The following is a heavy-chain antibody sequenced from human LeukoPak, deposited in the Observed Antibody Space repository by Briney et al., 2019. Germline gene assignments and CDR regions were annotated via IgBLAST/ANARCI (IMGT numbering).Heavy chain of an antibody. CDR3: AKDGGLGGVPVDVFDI. Sequence: GRSLRLSSAASGLIFSTYSMTWVRQAPGKGLEWVAGISASEYTYYGDSVKGRFTISRDNSKNTLYLQLNNLRDEDTAIYYCAKDGGLGGVPVDVFDIWGKGTMVTVSS. CDR1: GLIFSTYS. CDR2: ISASEYT. D-gene: IGHD3-16*01. V-gene: IGHV3-23*01. J-gene: IGHJ3*02.